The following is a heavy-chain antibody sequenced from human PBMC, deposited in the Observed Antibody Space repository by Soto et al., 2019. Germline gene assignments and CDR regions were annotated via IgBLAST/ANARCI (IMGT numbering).Heavy chain of an antibody. CDR2: IIPIFGTA. J-gene: IGHJ6*02. V-gene: IGHV1-69*13. D-gene: IGHD2-2*02. CDR1: GGTFSSYA. Sequence: SVKVSCKASGGTFSSYAISWVRQAPGQGLEWMGGIIPIFGTAHFAQKFQGRVTITADESTSTAYMELSSLSSEDTAVYYCARACSSTSCYTGYYYYYYGMDVWGQGTTVTVSS. CDR3: ARACSSTSCYTGYYYYYYGMDV.